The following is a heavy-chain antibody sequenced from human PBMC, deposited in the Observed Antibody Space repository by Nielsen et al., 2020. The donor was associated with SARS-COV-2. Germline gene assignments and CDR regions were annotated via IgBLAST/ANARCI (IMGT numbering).Heavy chain of an antibody. CDR2: INVLGST. D-gene: IGHD6-6*01. Sequence: SETLSLTCAVYGGSFSGYYWNWIRQSPGKGLEWIGEINVLGSTNYNPSLKGRVAISADMSRNHFSLQLSSVTAADTAVYYCARASIAARRSWFDPWGQGTLVTVSS. V-gene: IGHV4-34*01. CDR3: ARASIAARRSWFDP. CDR1: GGSFSGYY. J-gene: IGHJ5*02.